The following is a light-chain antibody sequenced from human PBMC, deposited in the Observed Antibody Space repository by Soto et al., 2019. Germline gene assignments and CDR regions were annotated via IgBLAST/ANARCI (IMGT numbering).Light chain of an antibody. CDR2: DVI. CDR3: SSYTSSSTLI. V-gene: IGLV2-14*01. J-gene: IGLJ2*01. CDR1: GSDVGGYNY. Sequence: QSALNQPASVSGAPGQSITISCTGTGSDVGGYNYVSWYQQHPGKDPKLMIYDVINLPSGVSNRFSGSKSVNTASLTISGLQAKDEADYYCSSYTSSSTLIFGGGTQLTVL.